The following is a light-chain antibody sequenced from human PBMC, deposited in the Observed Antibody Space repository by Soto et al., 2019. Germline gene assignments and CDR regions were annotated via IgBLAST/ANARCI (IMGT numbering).Light chain of an antibody. CDR1: QALSNY. Sequence: DIQLTQSPSVLSASVGDTVTITCRASQALSNYLAWYQQKPGKAPDLLIYSASTLQSGVPSRFSGSGSETEFTLTISSLQSEDFAVYYCQQFRNWPWTFGQGTKVDIK. CDR3: QQFRNWPWT. J-gene: IGKJ1*01. CDR2: SAS. V-gene: IGKV1-9*01.